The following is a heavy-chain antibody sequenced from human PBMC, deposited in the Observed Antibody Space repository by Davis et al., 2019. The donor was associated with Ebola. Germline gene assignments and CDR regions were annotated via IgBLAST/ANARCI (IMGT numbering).Heavy chain of an antibody. Sequence: MPSETLSLTCAVSGGSISSGGYSWSWIRQPPGKGLEWIGYIYHSGSTYYNPSLKSRVTISVDRSKNQFSLKLSSVTAADTAVYYCARGVKQLVSNWFDPWGQGTLVTVSS. D-gene: IGHD6-13*01. CDR2: IYHSGST. CDR1: GGSISSGGYS. J-gene: IGHJ5*02. V-gene: IGHV4-30-2*01. CDR3: ARGVKQLVSNWFDP.